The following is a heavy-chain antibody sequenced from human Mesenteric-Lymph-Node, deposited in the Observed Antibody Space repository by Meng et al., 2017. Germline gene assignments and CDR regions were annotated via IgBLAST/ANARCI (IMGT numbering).Heavy chain of an antibody. Sequence: SETLSLTCAVYGGSFSGYYWSWFRQPPGKGLEWIGQVSDSGNTRYNPSLKSRVTTSEHTSKNQFSLKLSSVTAADTAVYYCARSRSKYCSSTSCYKVLGWFDPWGQGTLVTVSS. V-gene: IGHV4-34*01. D-gene: IGHD2-2*02. CDR1: GGSFSGYY. CDR3: ARSRSKYCSSTSCYKVLGWFDP. CDR2: VSDSGNT. J-gene: IGHJ5*02.